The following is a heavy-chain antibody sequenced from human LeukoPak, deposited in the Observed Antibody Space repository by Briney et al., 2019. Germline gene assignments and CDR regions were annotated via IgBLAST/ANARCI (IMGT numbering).Heavy chain of an antibody. Sequence: GGSLRLSCAASGFTFSSYAMHWVRQAPGKGLEWVAVISYDGSNKYYADSVKGRFTISRDNSKNTLYLQMNSLRAEDTAVYYCAKSRLPPTGPFDYWGQGTLVTVSS. J-gene: IGHJ4*02. V-gene: IGHV3-30*04. D-gene: IGHD4-11*01. CDR3: AKSRLPPTGPFDY. CDR1: GFTFSSYA. CDR2: ISYDGSNK.